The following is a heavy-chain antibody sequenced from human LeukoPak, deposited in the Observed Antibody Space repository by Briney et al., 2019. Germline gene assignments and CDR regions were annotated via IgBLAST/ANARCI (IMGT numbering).Heavy chain of an antibody. CDR3: ARAVDTAMVDLGIQDY. CDR2: IIPIFGTA. V-gene: IGHV1-69*05. Sequence: SVKVSCKASGGTFSSYAISWVRQVPGQGLEWMGGIIPIFGTANYAQKFQGRVTMTRDTSTSTVYMELSSLRSEDTAVYYCARAVDTAMVDLGIQDYWGQGTLVTVSS. D-gene: IGHD5-18*01. CDR1: GGTFSSYA. J-gene: IGHJ4*02.